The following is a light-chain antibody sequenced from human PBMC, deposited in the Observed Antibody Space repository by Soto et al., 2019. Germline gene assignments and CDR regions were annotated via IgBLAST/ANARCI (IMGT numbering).Light chain of an antibody. CDR3: QQYNNWPPLT. CDR1: QSVSSS. CDR2: GAS. V-gene: IGKV3-15*01. J-gene: IGKJ4*01. Sequence: EIVMTQSPATLSVSPGDRATLSCRASQSVSSSLAWYQQIPGQAPRLLIYGASTRATGIPARFGGSGSGTEFTLTISSLQSEDFAVYYCQQYNNWPPLTFGGGTKV.